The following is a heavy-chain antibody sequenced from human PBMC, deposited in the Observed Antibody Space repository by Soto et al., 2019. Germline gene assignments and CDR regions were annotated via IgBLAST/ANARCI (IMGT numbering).Heavy chain of an antibody. CDR1: GGSIINYY. V-gene: IGHV4-59*01. J-gene: IGHJ6*02. D-gene: IGHD3-10*01. CDR3: ARDASSGGMDV. CDR2: ISYAGTT. Sequence: SETLSLTCNVSGGSIINYYWSWVRQSPEKGLEWIAYISYAGTTNYNPSLKSRVTISIDTSENQFSLNLSSVTAADSAVYYCARDASSGGMDVWGQGTTVTVSS.